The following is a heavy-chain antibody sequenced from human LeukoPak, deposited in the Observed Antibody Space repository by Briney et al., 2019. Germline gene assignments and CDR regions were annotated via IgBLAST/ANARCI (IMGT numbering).Heavy chain of an antibody. CDR3: ARDLRYDSSGTYFDC. J-gene: IGHJ4*01. CDR2: ISAYNCNT. CDR1: GYTFTSYG. V-gene: IGHV1-18*01. D-gene: IGHD3-22*01. Sequence: ASVKVSCKASGYTFTSYGISWVRQAPGQGLEWMGWISAYNCNTNYAQKLQGRVTMTTYTSTSTAYMELRILRSDDTAVYYCARDLRYDSSGTYFDCWGHGTLVTVSS.